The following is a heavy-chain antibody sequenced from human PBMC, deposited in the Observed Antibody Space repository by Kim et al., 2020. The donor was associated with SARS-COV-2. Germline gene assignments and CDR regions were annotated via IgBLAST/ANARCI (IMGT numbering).Heavy chain of an antibody. CDR1: GFTFSSYD. D-gene: IGHD3-22*01. CDR3: ARGRKYYDSSGYPIRYYYYYDGMDV. Sequence: GGSLRLSCAASGFTFSSYDMHWVRQATGKGLEWVSAIGTAGDTYYPGSMKGRFTISRENAKNSLYLQMNSLRAGDTAVYYCARGRKYYDSSGYPIRYYYYYDGMDVWGQRTTVTVSS. CDR2: IGTAGDT. J-gene: IGHJ6*02. V-gene: IGHV3-13*01.